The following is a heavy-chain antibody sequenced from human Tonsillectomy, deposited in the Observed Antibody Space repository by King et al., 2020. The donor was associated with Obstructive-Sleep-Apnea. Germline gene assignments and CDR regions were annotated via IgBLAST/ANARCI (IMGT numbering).Heavy chain of an antibody. Sequence: LQLQESGPGLVKPSETLSLTCTVSGGSISSSSYYWGWIRQPPGKGLEWIGSIYYSGSTYYNPSLKSRVTMSVDTSKNQFSLKLSSVTAADTAVYYCARRGEELGVWFDPWGQGTLVTVSS. J-gene: IGHJ5*02. V-gene: IGHV4-39*07. CDR1: GGSISSSSYY. D-gene: IGHD3-16*01. CDR2: IYYSGST. CDR3: ARRGEELGVWFDP.